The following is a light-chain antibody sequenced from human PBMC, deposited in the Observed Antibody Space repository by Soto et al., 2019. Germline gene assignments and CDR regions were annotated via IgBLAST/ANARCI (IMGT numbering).Light chain of an antibody. J-gene: IGLJ1*01. CDR3: ATCDTIMHGFV. Sequence: QSVLTQPPSASGTPGQRVTISCSGSSSNIAFNSVNWYQHLPGTAPKVLVYENNRRPSGVPDRFSGSKSGPSASLAISGLQSEDDVDYFCATCDTIMHGFVFGTGTKVTVL. CDR2: ENN. V-gene: IGLV1-44*01. CDR1: SSNIAFNS.